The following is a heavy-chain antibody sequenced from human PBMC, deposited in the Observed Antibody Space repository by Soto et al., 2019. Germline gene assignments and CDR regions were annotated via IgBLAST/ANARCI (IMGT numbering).Heavy chain of an antibody. D-gene: IGHD2-8*01. CDR3: AIMKGKEKFRTNNWWGR. CDR2: IYYSGST. V-gene: IGHV4-59*01. J-gene: IGHJ5*02. Sequence: SETLSLTCTVSGGSISSYYWSWIRQPPGKGLEWIGYIYYSGSTNYNPSLKSRVTISVDTSKNQFSLKLSSVTAADTAVYYCAIMKGKEKFRTNNWWGRGGQGTPVTVSS. CDR1: GGSISSYY.